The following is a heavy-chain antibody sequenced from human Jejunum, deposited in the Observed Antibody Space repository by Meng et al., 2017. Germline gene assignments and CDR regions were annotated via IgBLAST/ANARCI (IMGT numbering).Heavy chain of an antibody. D-gene: IGHD3-22*01. J-gene: IGHJ4*02. V-gene: IGHV3-23*01. Sequence: EVQLLEFGGGLVQPGVSLRLSCAASGFTFSDYAMNWFRQAPGKGLEWVSGISDSGDSTYYGDFVKGRFTVSRDNSKSALYLEMNSLRAEDTALYFCARDRYYDSTRYSSQTWVRWGQGTLVTVSS. CDR3: ARDRYYDSTRYSSQTWVR. CDR1: GFTFSDYA. CDR2: ISDSGDST.